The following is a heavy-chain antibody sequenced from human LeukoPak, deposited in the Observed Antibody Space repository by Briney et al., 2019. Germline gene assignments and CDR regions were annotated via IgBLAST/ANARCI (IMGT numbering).Heavy chain of an antibody. J-gene: IGHJ4*02. CDR3: ARVKATTGLGDY. CDR2: IYSGGST. CDR1: EFSVGSNY. V-gene: IGHV3-66*01. D-gene: IGHD1-26*01. Sequence: GGSLRLSCAASEFSVGSNYMTWVRQAPGKGLEWVSLIYSGGSTYYADSVKGRFTISRDNSKNTLYLQMNSLRAEDTAVYYCARVKATTGLGDYWGQGTLVTVSS.